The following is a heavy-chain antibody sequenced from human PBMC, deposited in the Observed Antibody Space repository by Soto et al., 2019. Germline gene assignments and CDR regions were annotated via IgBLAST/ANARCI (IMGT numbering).Heavy chain of an antibody. J-gene: IGHJ4*02. CDR3: ATTRGIAVGGSFDY. CDR2: IYSGST. CDR1: GGSISSSSSY. V-gene: IGHV4-39*01. D-gene: IGHD6-13*01. Sequence: PSETLSLTCTVSGGSISSSSSYWGWIGHPPGKGLEWIGTIYSGSTYYNPSLKSRVTIAVDTSKNQFSLKLSSVAAADTAIYFCATTRGIAVGGSFDYWGQGTLDTVSS.